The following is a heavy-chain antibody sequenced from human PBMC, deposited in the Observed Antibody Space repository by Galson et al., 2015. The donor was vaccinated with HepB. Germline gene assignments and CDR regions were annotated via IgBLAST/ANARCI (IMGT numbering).Heavy chain of an antibody. CDR2: ISWNSGSI. V-gene: IGHV3-9*01. CDR3: AKVSTAMATYYFDY. CDR1: GFTFDDYA. Sequence: SLRLSCAASGFTFDDYAMHWVRHAPGKGLEWVSGISWNSGSIGYADSVKGRFTISRDNAKNSLYLQMNSLRAEDTALYYCAKVSTAMATYYFDYWGQGTLVTVSS. D-gene: IGHD5-18*01. J-gene: IGHJ4*02.